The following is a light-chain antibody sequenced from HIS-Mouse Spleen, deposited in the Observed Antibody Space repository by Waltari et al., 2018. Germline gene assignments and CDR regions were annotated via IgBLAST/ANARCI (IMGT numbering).Light chain of an antibody. Sequence: QSALTQPASVSGSPGQSITISCTGTSSDVGGYNSFSWYQQHPGKPPKRMIYEVSNRPSGVSNRFSGSKSGNTASLTISGLQAEDEADYYCSSYTSSSTLAFGGGTKLTVL. V-gene: IGLV2-14*01. CDR3: SSYTSSSTLA. CDR1: SSDVGGYNS. J-gene: IGLJ2*01. CDR2: EVS.